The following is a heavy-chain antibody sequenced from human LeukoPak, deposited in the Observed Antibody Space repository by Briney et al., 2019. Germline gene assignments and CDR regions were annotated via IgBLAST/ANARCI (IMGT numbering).Heavy chain of an antibody. CDR2: IDPNSGGT. J-gene: IGHJ4*02. V-gene: IGHV1-2*06. D-gene: IGHD3-9*01. CDR3: TRDLTISGPIGI. CDR1: GYTFTGYA. Sequence: ASVKVSCKASGYTFTGYAMHWVRQAPGQGLEWVGRIDPNSGGTNYAQDFQGRVTITRDTSINTAYMELSSLRSDDTAMYYCTRDLTISGPIGIWGQGTLVTASA.